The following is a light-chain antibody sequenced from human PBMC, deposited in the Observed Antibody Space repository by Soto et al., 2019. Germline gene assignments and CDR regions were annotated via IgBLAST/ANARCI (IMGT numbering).Light chain of an antibody. J-gene: IGLJ2*01. CDR3: AAWDDSLSDVI. CDR1: SSNIGRNY. Sequence: QSALTQPPSASGTPGQRVTISCSGSSSNIGRNYVSWYQHLPGTAPKLLIYRNNRRPSGVPDRFSGSKSGTSASLAISGLRSEDEADYYCAAWDDSLSDVIFGGGTKLTVL. V-gene: IGLV1-47*01. CDR2: RNN.